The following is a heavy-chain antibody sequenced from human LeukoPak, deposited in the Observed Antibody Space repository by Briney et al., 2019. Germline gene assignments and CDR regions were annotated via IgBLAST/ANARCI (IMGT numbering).Heavy chain of an antibody. CDR2: ISGSGGST. CDR1: GFTFSSYA. V-gene: IGHV3-23*01. D-gene: IGHD2-2*01. Sequence: GGSLRLSCAASGFTFSSYAMSWVRQAPGKGLEWVSAISGSGGSTYYADSVKGRFTISRDNSKNTLYLRMNSLRAEDTAVYYCAKEYCSSTSCYGHFDYWGQGTLVTVSS. CDR3: AKEYCSSTSCYGHFDY. J-gene: IGHJ4*02.